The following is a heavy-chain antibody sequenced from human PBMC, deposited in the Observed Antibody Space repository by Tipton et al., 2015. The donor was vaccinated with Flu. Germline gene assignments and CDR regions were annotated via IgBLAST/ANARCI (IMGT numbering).Heavy chain of an antibody. CDR1: GGSISSSSYY. D-gene: IGHD1-26*01. CDR3: ARVGSGSYFHYYYGMDV. Sequence: TLSLTCTVSGGSISSSSYYWGWIRQPPGKGLGWIGSIYYSGSTYYNPSLKSRVTISVDTSKNQFSLKLSSVTAADTAVYYCARVGSGSYFHYYYGMDVWGQGTTVTVSS. CDR2: IYYSGST. J-gene: IGHJ6*02. V-gene: IGHV4-39*07.